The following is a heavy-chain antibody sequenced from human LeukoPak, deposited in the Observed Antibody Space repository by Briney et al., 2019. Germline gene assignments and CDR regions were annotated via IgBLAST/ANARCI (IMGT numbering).Heavy chain of an antibody. D-gene: IGHD6-13*01. CDR1: GGSISSYY. CDR2: IYYSGST. J-gene: IGHJ5*02. V-gene: IGHV4-59*08. CDR3: ARQGRQLVRGSNWFDP. Sequence: SETLSLTCTVSGGSISSYYWSWIRQPPGKGLEWIGYIYYSGSTNYNTSLKSRVTISVDTSKNQFSLKLSSVTAADTAVYYCARQGRQLVRGSNWFDPWGQGTLVTVSS.